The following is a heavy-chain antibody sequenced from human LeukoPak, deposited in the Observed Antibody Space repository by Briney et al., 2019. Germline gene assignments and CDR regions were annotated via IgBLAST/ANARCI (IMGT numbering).Heavy chain of an antibody. V-gene: IGHV3-20*04. J-gene: IGHJ4*02. Sequence: GGSLRLSCAASGFTFDDYGMSWVRQAPGKGLEWVSGINWNGGRTGYADSVKGRFTISRDNAKKSLYVQMNSLRAEDTALYYCAREYYGSGSYYNVGYWGRGTLVTVSS. CDR2: INWNGGRT. D-gene: IGHD3-10*01. CDR1: GFTFDDYG. CDR3: AREYYGSGSYYNVGY.